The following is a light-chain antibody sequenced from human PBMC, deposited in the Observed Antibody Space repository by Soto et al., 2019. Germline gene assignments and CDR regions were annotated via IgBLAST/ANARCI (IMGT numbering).Light chain of an antibody. V-gene: IGKV3-20*01. Sequence: VLTQSPGALSLSPGERATLSCRASQSVSSTYLGWYQQRPGQAPRLLIYGASSRATGIPDRFSGSGSGTDFTLTISRLEPADFAVYYCQHYGSSAYTFGQGTKVDIK. CDR3: QHYGSSAYT. CDR2: GAS. CDR1: QSVSSTY. J-gene: IGKJ2*01.